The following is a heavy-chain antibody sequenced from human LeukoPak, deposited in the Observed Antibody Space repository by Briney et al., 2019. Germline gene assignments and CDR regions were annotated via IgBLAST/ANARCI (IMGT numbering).Heavy chain of an antibody. V-gene: IGHV3-13*01. D-gene: IGHD2-2*01. J-gene: IGHJ4*02. CDR3: ARDGGDCSSASCYDRLDY. Sequence: PGGSLRLSCAASGFTFSSYDMHWVRQGTGKGLEWVSTIGPGGDTYYSDSVKGRFTISRENAKNSLYLQMNSLRAGDTAVYYCARDGGDCSSASCYDRLDYWGQGTLVTVSS. CDR2: IGPGGDT. CDR1: GFTFSSYD.